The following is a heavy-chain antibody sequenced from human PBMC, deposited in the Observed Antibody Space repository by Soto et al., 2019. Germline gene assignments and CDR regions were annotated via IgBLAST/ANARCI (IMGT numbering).Heavy chain of an antibody. Sequence: EVQLLESGGGLVQPGGSLRLSCAASGFTFSSYAMSWVRQAPGKGLEWVSAISGSGGSTYYADSVKGRFTISRDNSKNTLYLQMNSLRAEDTAVYYCAKSIRNSSGWYFIYYFDYWGQGTLVTVSS. D-gene: IGHD6-19*01. CDR1: GFTFSSYA. J-gene: IGHJ4*02. CDR2: ISGSGGST. V-gene: IGHV3-23*01. CDR3: AKSIRNSSGWYFIYYFDY.